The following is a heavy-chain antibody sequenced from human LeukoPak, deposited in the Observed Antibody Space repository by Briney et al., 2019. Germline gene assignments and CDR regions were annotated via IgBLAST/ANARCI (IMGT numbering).Heavy chain of an antibody. Sequence: SVKVSCKASGYTFTSYYMHWVRQAPGQGLEWMGIINPSGGSTSYAQKFQGRVTMTRDTSTSTVYMELSSLRSEDTAVYYCARDGYTPKTGSDYYFDYWGQGTLVTVSS. J-gene: IGHJ4*02. CDR2: INPSGGST. V-gene: IGHV1-46*01. D-gene: IGHD5-24*01. CDR1: GYTFTSYY. CDR3: ARDGYTPKTGSDYYFDY.